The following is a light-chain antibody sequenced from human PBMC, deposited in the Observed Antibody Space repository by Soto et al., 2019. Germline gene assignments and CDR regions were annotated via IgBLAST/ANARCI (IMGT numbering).Light chain of an antibody. CDR1: QSVSSY. V-gene: IGKV3-11*01. CDR2: DAS. CDR3: QQRHT. Sequence: EIVLTQSPATLSLSPGERATLSCRASQSVSSYLAWYQQKPGQAPRLLIYDASNRATGIPARFSGSGSGTDFTLTIISLEPEDFAVFYCQQRHTCGPGTNVAIK. J-gene: IGKJ3*01.